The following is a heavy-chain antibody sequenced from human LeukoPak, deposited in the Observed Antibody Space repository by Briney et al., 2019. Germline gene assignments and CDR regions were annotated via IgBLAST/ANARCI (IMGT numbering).Heavy chain of an antibody. CDR3: ARHVGYSNWFDP. V-gene: IGHV1-2*02. CDR1: GYTFAGYY. Sequence: GASVKVSCKASGYTFAGYYIHWVRQAPGQGLEWMGWINPTSGGTNYAQKFQGRVTMTRDTSISTAYMELSRLRSDDTAVYYCARHVGYSNWFDPWGQGTLVTVSS. J-gene: IGHJ5*02. D-gene: IGHD2-15*01. CDR2: INPTSGGT.